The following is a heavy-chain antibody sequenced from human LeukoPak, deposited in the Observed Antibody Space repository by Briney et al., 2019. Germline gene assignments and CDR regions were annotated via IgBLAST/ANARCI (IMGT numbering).Heavy chain of an antibody. CDR3: ARVGYGSGSYSPDY. J-gene: IGHJ4*02. CDR1: GYTFTSYD. V-gene: IGHV1-8*03. Sequence: ASVKVSCKASGYTFTSYDINWVRQATGQGLEWMGWMSPNSGNTGYAQKFQGRVTITRNTSISTAYMELSSLRSEDTAVYYCARVGYGSGSYSPDYWGQGTLVTVSS. D-gene: IGHD3-10*01. CDR2: MSPNSGNT.